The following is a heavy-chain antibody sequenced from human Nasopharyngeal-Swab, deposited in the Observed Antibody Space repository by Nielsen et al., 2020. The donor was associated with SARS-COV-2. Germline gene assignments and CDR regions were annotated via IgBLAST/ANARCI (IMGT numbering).Heavy chain of an antibody. Sequence: SVKVSCKASGYTFTSYDINWVRQATGQGLEWMGWMNPNSGNTGYAQKFQGRVTMTRNTSISTAYMELSSLRSEDTAVYYCARGPQDVVVTADYFQHWGQGTLVTVSS. J-gene: IGHJ1*01. CDR2: MNPNSGNT. CDR3: ARGPQDVVVTADYFQH. CDR1: GYTFTSYD. D-gene: IGHD2-21*02. V-gene: IGHV1-8*01.